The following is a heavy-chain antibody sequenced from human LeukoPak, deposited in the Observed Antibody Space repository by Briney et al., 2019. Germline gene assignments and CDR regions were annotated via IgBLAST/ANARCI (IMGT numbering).Heavy chain of an antibody. CDR2: IIPIFGTA. V-gene: IGHV1-69*06. CDR3: ARDRYYYDSSGYPSYYFDY. J-gene: IGHJ4*02. CDR1: GYTFTSYY. Sequence: SVKVSCKASGYTFTSYYMHWVRQAPGQGLEWMGGIIPIFGTANYAQKFQGRVTITADKSTSTAYMELSSLRSEDTAVYYCARDRYYYDSSGYPSYYFDYWGQGTLVTVSS. D-gene: IGHD3-22*01.